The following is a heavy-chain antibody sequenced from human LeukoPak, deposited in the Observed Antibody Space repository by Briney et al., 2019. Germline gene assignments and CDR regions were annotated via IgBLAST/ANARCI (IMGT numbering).Heavy chain of an antibody. CDR3: ARXSGNXYDXSGYFPFDY. J-gene: IGHJ4*02. CDR1: GGSISSSSYY. Sequence: SETLXXTCTVSGGSISSSSYYWGWIRQPPGKGLEWIGSIYYSGSTYYNPSLKSRVTISVDTAKNQFSLKLRSVTAADRAVYXXARXSGNXYDXSGYFPFDYWGQGTLVTVSS. D-gene: IGHD3-22*01. CDR2: IYYSGST. V-gene: IGHV4-39*01.